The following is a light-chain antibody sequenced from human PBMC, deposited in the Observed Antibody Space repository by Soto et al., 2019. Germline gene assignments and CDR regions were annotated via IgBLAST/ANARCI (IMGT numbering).Light chain of an antibody. V-gene: IGKV3-15*01. CDR2: SAS. Sequence: EIVMTQSPATLSLSPGQRATLSCRASQSVSSKLAWYQQRPGQAPRLLIYSASTRATGIPARFSGSGSGTEFTLAISSLQSEDFAVYYCQQYYKWPLTFGGGTKVDI. J-gene: IGKJ4*01. CDR3: QQYYKWPLT. CDR1: QSVSSK.